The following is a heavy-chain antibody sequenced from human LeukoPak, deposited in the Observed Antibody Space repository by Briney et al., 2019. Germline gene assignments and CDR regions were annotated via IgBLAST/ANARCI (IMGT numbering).Heavy chain of an antibody. CDR1: GFTFSSYA. J-gene: IGHJ4*02. V-gene: IGHV3-23*01. CDR2: ISGSGGST. Sequence: GGSLRLPCAASGFTFSSYAMSWVRQAPGKGLEWVSAISGSGGSTYYADSVKGRFTISRDNSKNTLYLQMNSLRAEDTAVYYCAKDLCSSTSCSYYFDYWGQGTLVTVSS. CDR3: AKDLCSSTSCSYYFDY. D-gene: IGHD2-2*01.